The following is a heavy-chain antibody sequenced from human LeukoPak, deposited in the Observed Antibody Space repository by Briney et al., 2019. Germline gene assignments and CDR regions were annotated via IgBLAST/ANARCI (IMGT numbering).Heavy chain of an antibody. V-gene: IGHV1-2*06. CDR1: GYTFTTYY. CDR3: ARVGYYESSGYYEY. CDR2: INPNSGGT. J-gene: IGHJ4*02. Sequence: ASVKVSCKASGYTFTTYYMHWVRQAPGQGLEWMGRINPNSGGTNYAQKFQGRVTMTRDTSISTVYMELSRLRSDDTAVYYCARVGYYESSGYYEYWGQGTLVTVSS. D-gene: IGHD3-22*01.